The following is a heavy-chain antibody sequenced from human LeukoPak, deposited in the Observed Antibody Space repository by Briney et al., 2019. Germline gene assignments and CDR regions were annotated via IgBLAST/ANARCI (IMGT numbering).Heavy chain of an antibody. V-gene: IGHV3-21*01. Sequence: GGSLRLSCAASGFTFSSYSMNWVRQAPGKGLEWVSSISSSSSYIEYADSVKGRFTISRDNAKNSLYLQMNCLRAEDTAVYYCARFETIAVATVDYWGQGTLVTVSS. CDR1: GFTFSSYS. D-gene: IGHD6-13*01. J-gene: IGHJ4*02. CDR2: ISSSSSYI. CDR3: ARFETIAVATVDY.